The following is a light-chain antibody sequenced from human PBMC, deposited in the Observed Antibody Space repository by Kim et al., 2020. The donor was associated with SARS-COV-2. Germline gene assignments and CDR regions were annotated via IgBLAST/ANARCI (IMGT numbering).Light chain of an antibody. V-gene: IGLV2-14*03. J-gene: IGLJ1*01. CDR2: DVN. CDR3: SSYTISSTLYV. CDR1: SSDVGGYNY. Sequence: QPALTQPASVSGSPGQSITISCTGTSSDVGGYNYVSWYQQHPGKAPKLMIYDVNDRPSGVSNRFSGSKSGNTASLTISGLLAEDEADYYCSSYTISSTLYVFGTGTKVTVL.